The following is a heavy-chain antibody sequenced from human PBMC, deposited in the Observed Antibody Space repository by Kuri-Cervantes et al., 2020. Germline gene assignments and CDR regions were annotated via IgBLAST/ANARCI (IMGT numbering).Heavy chain of an antibody. V-gene: IGHV3-30*19. CDR2: ISYDGSNK. D-gene: IGHD3-22*01. CDR1: GFTFSSYG. CDR3: ATRSVHYDSSGSDRLARGYYYYGMDV. J-gene: IGHJ6*02. Sequence: GGSLRLSCTASGFTFSSYGMHWVRQAPGKGLEWVAVISYDGSNKYYADSVKGRFTISRDNSKNTLYLQMNSLRAEDTAVYYCATRSVHYDSSGSDRLARGYYYYGMDVWGQGTMVTVSS.